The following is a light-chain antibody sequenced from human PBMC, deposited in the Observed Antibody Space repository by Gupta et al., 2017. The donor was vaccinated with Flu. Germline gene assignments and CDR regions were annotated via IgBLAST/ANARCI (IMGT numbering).Light chain of an antibody. J-gene: IGKJ4*01. Sequence: DIVLTQSPGTLSLSPGERATLSCRASQSVSNSYLAWYQQKPGQAPRLLIYGASSRATGIPDRFSGSGSGTDLTLTISRLEPEDFAVYYCQQDGSSPLTFGGGSXVEI. CDR1: QSVSNSY. CDR3: QQDGSSPLT. CDR2: GAS. V-gene: IGKV3-20*01.